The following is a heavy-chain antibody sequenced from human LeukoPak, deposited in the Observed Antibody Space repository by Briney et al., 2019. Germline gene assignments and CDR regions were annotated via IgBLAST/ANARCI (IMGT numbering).Heavy chain of an antibody. CDR1: GYSFTTYW. V-gene: IGHV5-10-1*04. CDR2: IDPSDSYI. CDR3: ARKRYCSSTSCYGMDV. D-gene: IGHD2-2*01. Sequence: GESLKISCKGSGYSFTTYWISWVRQMPGKGLEWMGRIDPSDSYIKYSPSFQGQVTISADKSISTAYLQWSSLKASDTAMYYCARKRYCSSTSCYGMDVWGQGTTVTVSS. J-gene: IGHJ6*02.